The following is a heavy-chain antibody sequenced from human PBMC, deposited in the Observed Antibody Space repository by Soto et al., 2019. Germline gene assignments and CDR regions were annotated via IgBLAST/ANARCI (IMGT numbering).Heavy chain of an antibody. CDR1: GYTFNNYD. V-gene: IGHV1-8*01. J-gene: IGHJ4*02. Sequence: ASVKVSCKASGYTFNNYDINWRSQATEQGLEWMGWMNPNSGSTGYAQKFQGRVTMTRNTAISTAYMELSSLRSEDTAVYYCARGPYYDFWPYYFDFWGQGTPVTVSS. CDR3: ARGPYYDFWPYYFDF. CDR2: MNPNSGST. D-gene: IGHD3-3*01.